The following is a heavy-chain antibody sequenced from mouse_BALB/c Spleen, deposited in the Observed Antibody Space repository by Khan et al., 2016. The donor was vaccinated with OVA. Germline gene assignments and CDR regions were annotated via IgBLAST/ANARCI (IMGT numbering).Heavy chain of an antibody. CDR2: IWSGGST. CDR3: ARAYFSYGNYGDYYTMDY. D-gene: IGHD2-1*01. Sequence: QVQLQQSGPGLVQPSQSLSITCTVSGFSLTSYGVPWVRQTPGKGLEWLGVIWSGGSTDYNSAFISRLTISKDNSKSQVFFNMHSLQANDTAIYYCARAYFSYGNYGDYYTMDYWGQGTLVTVSS. V-gene: IGHV2-2*02. J-gene: IGHJ4*01. CDR1: GFSLTSYG.